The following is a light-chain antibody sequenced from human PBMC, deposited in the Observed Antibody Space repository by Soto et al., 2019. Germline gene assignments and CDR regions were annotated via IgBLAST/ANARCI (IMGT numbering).Light chain of an antibody. V-gene: IGKV1-39*01. CDR1: QSISTY. Sequence: DIQLTQSPSSLSASVGDRISITCRASQSISTYLTWYQRRPGKAPRLLIYDASSLQSGVPSRFSGSGSGTDFTLTISSLQPEDFATYYCQQTYSTADTFGQGTKLEI. J-gene: IGKJ2*01. CDR3: QQTYSTADT. CDR2: DAS.